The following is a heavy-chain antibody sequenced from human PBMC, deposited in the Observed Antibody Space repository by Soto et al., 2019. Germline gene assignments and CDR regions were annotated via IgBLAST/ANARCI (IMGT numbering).Heavy chain of an antibody. D-gene: IGHD2-15*01. J-gene: IGHJ5*02. Sequence: EVHLVESGGGLIQPGGSLKLSCAASGFAVSNTYMSWVRQAPGRGLEWVSFIYSDGTTCYADSVKGRFTISRDTSKNTLSLQMNSLRAEDTAVYYCARDCSGGSCYPALGAWGQGTLVTVSS. CDR2: IYSDGTT. CDR3: ARDCSGGSCYPALGA. CDR1: GFAVSNTY. V-gene: IGHV3-53*01.